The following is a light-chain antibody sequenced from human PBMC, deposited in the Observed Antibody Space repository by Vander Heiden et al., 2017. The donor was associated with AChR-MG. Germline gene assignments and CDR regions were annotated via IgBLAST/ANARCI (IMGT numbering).Light chain of an antibody. J-gene: IGKJ2*01. V-gene: IGKV1-5*01. Sequence: DIQMTQSPSTLSASVGDRVTITCRASQSISTWLAWYQQKPGQAPNLLVYDASSLEFDVPSRFSGSGSGTEFTLTISSLQPDDFATYYCQQYKTYPYTFGQGTKLEI. CDR2: DAS. CDR3: QQYKTYPYT. CDR1: QSISTW.